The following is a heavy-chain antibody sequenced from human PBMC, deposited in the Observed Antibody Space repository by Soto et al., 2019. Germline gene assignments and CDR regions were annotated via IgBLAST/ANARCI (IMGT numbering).Heavy chain of an antibody. J-gene: IGHJ5*02. CDR3: ARGRVPAAIDWFDP. D-gene: IGHD2-2*02. CDR2: MNPNSGNT. CDR1: GYTFTSYD. V-gene: IGHV1-8*01. Sequence: ASVKVSCKASGYTFTSYDINWVRQATGQGLEWMGWMNPNSGNTGYAQKFQGRVTMTRNTSISTAYMELSSLRSEDTAVYYCARGRVPAAIDWFDPWGQGTLVTVSS.